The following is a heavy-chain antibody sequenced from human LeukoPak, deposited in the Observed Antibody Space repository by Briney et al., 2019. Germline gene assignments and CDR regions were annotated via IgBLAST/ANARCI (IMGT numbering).Heavy chain of an antibody. J-gene: IGHJ4*02. CDR3: ARIVGIASRGYFDY. V-gene: IGHV1-69*13. D-gene: IGHD3-10*01. CDR1: GGAFSSYA. Sequence: VASVKVSCKASGGAFSSYAISWVRQAPGQGPEWMGGIIPIFGTTNYAQKFQGRVTITADESTSTAYMELSSLRSEDTAVYYCARIVGIASRGYFDYWGQGTLVTVSS. CDR2: IIPIFGTT.